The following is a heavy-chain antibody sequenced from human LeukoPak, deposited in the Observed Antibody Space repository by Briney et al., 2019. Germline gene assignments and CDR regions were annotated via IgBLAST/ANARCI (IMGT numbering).Heavy chain of an antibody. CDR3: ARSNQADDY. CDR1: GFTFSDYW. D-gene: IGHD4-11*01. J-gene: IGHJ4*02. Sequence: GGSLRLSCAASGFTFSDYWMHWVRQVPGKGLVWVSRINTGGSSTTYADSVKGRFTISGDNAKNTLYLQMNGLRAEDTAVYYCARSNQADDYWGQGTLVTVSS. CDR2: INTGGSST. V-gene: IGHV3-74*01.